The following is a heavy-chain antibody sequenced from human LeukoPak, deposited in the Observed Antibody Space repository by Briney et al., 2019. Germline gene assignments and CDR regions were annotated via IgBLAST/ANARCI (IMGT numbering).Heavy chain of an antibody. CDR2: ISYDGSNK. CDR3: AKSHGSGSSDLFDF. V-gene: IGHV3-30*04. Sequence: GGSLRLSCAASGFTFSSYAMHWVRQAPGKGLEWVAVISYDGSNKYYADSVKGRFTISRDNSKNTLYLQMNSLRAEDTAVYYCAKSHGSGSSDLFDFWGQGTLLTVSS. D-gene: IGHD1-26*01. CDR1: GFTFSSYA. J-gene: IGHJ4*02.